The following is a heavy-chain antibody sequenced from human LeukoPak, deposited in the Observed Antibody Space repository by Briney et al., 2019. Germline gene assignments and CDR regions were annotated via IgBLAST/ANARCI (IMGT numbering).Heavy chain of an antibody. D-gene: IGHD6-6*01. CDR2: IIHTGST. CDR1: GGSFSGYY. Sequence: SETRSLTCAVYGGSFSGYYWSWIRQPPGKGLEWIGEIIHTGSTNYNPSLKSRVTISVDTAKNQFSLKLSSVTAADTAVYYCARGRVAARRGYYYMDVWGKGTTVTVSS. V-gene: IGHV4-34*01. J-gene: IGHJ6*03. CDR3: ARGRVAARRGYYYMDV.